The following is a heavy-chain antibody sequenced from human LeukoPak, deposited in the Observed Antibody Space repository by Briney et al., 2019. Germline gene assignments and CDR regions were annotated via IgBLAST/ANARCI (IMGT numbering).Heavy chain of an antibody. Sequence: PSETLSLTCSVSGGSVGSAGYYWSWIRQPPGGGLEWIGYVYYKSSTNYNPSLKSRVTMSVDPSKNQFSLKLNSVTAADTAVYYCARTQSQSGHYRYYFGYWGQGTLVTVSS. CDR1: GGSVGSAGYY. CDR3: ARTQSQSGHYRYYFGY. J-gene: IGHJ4*02. V-gene: IGHV4-61*08. CDR2: VYYKSST. D-gene: IGHD5-18*01.